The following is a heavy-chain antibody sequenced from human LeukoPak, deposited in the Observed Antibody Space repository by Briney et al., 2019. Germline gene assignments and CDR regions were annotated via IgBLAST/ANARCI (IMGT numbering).Heavy chain of an antibody. CDR3: ARDSTSVGAFDP. CDR2: ISSSGSTK. V-gene: IGHV3-11*01. Sequence: PGGSLRLSCAASGFTFSDYYMSWIRQAPGKGLEWVSYISSSGSTKYYADSVKGRFTVSRDNAKNSLDLQMNSLRADDTAVCYCARDSTSVGAFDPWGQGALVTVSS. CDR1: GFTFSDYY. J-gene: IGHJ5*02.